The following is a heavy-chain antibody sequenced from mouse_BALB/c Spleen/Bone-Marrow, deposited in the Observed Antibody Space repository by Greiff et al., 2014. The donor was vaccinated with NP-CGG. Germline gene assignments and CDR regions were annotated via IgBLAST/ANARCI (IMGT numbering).Heavy chain of an antibody. D-gene: IGHD2-14*01. CDR1: GFSLTSYG. J-gene: IGHJ4*01. CDR2: IWGDGST. CDR3: AKQDYYRYDYAMDY. Sequence: VKLVESGTGLVAPSQSLSIACTVSGFSLTSYGVSWVRQPPGKGLEWLGVIWGDGSTNYHSALISRLSISKDNSKSQAFLKLNSLQTDDTATYYCAKQDYYRYDYAMDYWGQGTSVTVSS. V-gene: IGHV2-3*01.